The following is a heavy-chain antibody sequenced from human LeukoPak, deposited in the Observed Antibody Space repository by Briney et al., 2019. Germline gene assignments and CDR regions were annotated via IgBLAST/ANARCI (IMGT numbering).Heavy chain of an antibody. V-gene: IGHV4-30-2*01. CDR1: GGSISSGGYS. CDR2: IYHSGST. D-gene: IGHD3-22*01. J-gene: IGHJ5*02. CDR3: ARDTSAYYNGFDP. Sequence: SETLSLTCAVSGGSISSGGYSWNWIRQPPGKGLEWIGYIYHSGSTYYNPSLKSRVTISVDRSKNQFSLKLSSVAAADTAVYYCARDTSAYYNGFDPWGQGTLVTVSS.